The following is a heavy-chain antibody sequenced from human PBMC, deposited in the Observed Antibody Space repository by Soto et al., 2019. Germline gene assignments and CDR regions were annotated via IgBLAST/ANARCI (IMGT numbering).Heavy chain of an antibody. J-gene: IGHJ6*02. D-gene: IGHD3-16*02. V-gene: IGHV4-39*01. CDR1: GGSISSSTYY. Sequence: SATLSLTCTVSGGSISSSTYYWGWIRQPPGKGLEWIGTIYYSGSTYYNPSLKSRLTISVDTSKNQFSLKVTSVTAADTSIYYCVCLSTYSYTMDVWGQGTTVTVSS. CDR3: VCLSTYSYTMDV. CDR2: IYYSGST.